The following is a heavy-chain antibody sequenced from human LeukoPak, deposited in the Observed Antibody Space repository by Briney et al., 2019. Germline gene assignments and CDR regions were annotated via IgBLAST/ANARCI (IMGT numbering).Heavy chain of an antibody. CDR3: ARISGGYSYFDY. Sequence: SGPTLVNPTQTLTLTCTFSGFSLSTSGMCVSWIRQPPGKALEWLARIDWDDDKYYSTSLKTRLTISKDTSKNQVVLTMTNMDPVDTATYYCARISGGYSYFDYWGQGTLVTVSS. J-gene: IGHJ4*02. D-gene: IGHD3-10*01. CDR1: GFSLSTSGMC. V-gene: IGHV2-70*11. CDR2: IDWDDDK.